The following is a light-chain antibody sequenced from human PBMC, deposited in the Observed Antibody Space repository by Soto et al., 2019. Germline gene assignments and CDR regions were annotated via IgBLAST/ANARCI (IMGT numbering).Light chain of an antibody. CDR1: QSVSSSY. V-gene: IGKV3-20*01. J-gene: IGKJ5*01. CDR2: GAS. Sequence: EIVLTQSPGTLSLSPGERATLSCRAGQSVSSSYLAWYQQKPGQAPRLLIYGASSRATGIPDRFSGSGSGTDFTLTISRLEPEDWAVYYCQQYGSSPITFGKGTRLEIK. CDR3: QQYGSSPIT.